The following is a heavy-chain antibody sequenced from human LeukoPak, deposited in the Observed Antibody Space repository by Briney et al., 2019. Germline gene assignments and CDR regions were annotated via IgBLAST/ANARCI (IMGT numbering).Heavy chain of an antibody. Sequence: GASVKVSCKASGYTFTGYYMHWVRQAPGQGLEWLGRINPNSGGTNYAQKFQGRVTMTRDTSTSTVYMELSSLRSEDTAVYYCARDQVDGYNRFDYWDQGTLVTVSS. CDR1: GYTFTGYY. J-gene: IGHJ4*02. D-gene: IGHD5-24*01. V-gene: IGHV1-2*06. CDR2: INPNSGGT. CDR3: ARDQVDGYNRFDY.